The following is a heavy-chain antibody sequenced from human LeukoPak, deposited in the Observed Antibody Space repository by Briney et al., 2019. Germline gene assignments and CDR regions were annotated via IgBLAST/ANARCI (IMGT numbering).Heavy chain of an antibody. CDR3: GKARFGVVIFEY. V-gene: IGHV3-23*01. CDR1: GFTFSSYA. J-gene: IGHJ4*02. Sequence: SGGSLRLSCAASGFTFSSYAMSWVRQAPGKGLEWVSAISGSGGSTYYADSVKGRFTISRDNSKNTLYLQMNSLRAEDTAVYYCGKARFGVVIFEYWGQGTLVTVSS. D-gene: IGHD3-3*01. CDR2: ISGSGGST.